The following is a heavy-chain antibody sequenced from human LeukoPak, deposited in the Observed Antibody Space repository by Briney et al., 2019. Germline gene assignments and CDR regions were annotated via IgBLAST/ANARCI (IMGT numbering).Heavy chain of an antibody. D-gene: IGHD3-10*01. J-gene: IGHJ5*02. CDR1: GGSISSYY. CDR3: ARVTGVIWFGELLNWFDP. Sequence: SETLSLTCTVSGGSISSYYWSWIRQPPGKGLEWIGYIYYSGSANYNPSLKSRVTISVDTSKNQFSLKLSSVTAADTAVYYCARVTGVIWFGELLNWFDPWCQGTLVTVSS. V-gene: IGHV4-59*12. CDR2: IYYSGSA.